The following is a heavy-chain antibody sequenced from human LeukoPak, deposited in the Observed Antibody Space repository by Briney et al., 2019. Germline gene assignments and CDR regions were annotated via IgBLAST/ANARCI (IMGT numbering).Heavy chain of an antibody. CDR2: IYNDGSST. CDR1: GFTFSSYL. V-gene: IGHV3-74*01. CDR3: VRDYHYYIDV. Sequence: GGSLRLSCVASGFTFSSYLMQWVRQTPGKGLVSVSYIYNDGSSTSYADSVKGRFTISRDNAKNTLYLQMNSLRAEDTAIYYCVRDYHYYIDVWGRGTTVIVSS. J-gene: IGHJ6*03.